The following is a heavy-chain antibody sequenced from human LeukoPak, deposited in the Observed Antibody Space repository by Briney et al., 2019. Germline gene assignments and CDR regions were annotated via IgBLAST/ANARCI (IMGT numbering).Heavy chain of an antibody. CDR1: GYTFTGYY. V-gene: IGHV1-8*03. J-gene: IGHJ4*02. D-gene: IGHD4-11*01. Sequence: ASVKVSCKASGYTFTGYYMHWVRQATGQGLEWMGWMNPNTGNAGYAQKFQDRVTITWDASISTAYMDLSSLRSEDTAVYYCARVGYSNSYDYWGQGTLVTVSP. CDR3: ARVGYSNSYDY. CDR2: MNPNTGNA.